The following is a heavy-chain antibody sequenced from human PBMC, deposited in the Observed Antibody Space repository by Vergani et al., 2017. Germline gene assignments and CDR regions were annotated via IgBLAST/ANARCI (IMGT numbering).Heavy chain of an antibody. V-gene: IGHV1-46*03. CDR1: GYTFTSYY. D-gene: IGHD6-19*01. Sequence: QVQLVQSGAEVKKPGASVKVSCKASGYTFTSYYMHWVRQAPGQGLEWMGIINPSGGSTSYAQKFQGRVTMTRDTSTSTVYMELSSLRSEDTAVYYCARDFVAGTSPKVGAFDIWGQGTMVTVSS. CDR2: INPSGGST. CDR3: ARDFVAGTSPKVGAFDI. J-gene: IGHJ3*02.